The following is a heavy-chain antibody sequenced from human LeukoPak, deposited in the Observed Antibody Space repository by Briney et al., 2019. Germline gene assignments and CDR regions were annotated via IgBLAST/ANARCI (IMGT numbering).Heavy chain of an antibody. J-gene: IGHJ4*02. CDR2: IYHSGST. CDR1: GGSISGSGYY. V-gene: IGHV4-39*07. CDR3: AREGGDYYDSSGHFDY. D-gene: IGHD3-22*01. Sequence: SETLSLTCTVSGGSISGSGYYWGWIRQPPGKGLEWIGSIYHSGSTYYNPSLKSRVTISVDTSKNQFSLKLSSVTAADTAVYYCAREGGDYYDSSGHFDYWGQGTLVTVSS.